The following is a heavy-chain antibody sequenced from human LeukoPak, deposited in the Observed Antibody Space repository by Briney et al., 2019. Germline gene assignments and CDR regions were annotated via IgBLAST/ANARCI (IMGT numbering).Heavy chain of an antibody. J-gene: IGHJ3*02. CDR3: ARFLARRGAFDI. D-gene: IGHD1-14*01. CDR1: GGSISSGGYS. CDR2: IYYSGTT. Sequence: SETLSLTCAVSGGSISSGGYSWSWIRQSPGKGLEWFGYIYYSGTTYYNPSLKSRFVISVDTSKNQFSLKLSSVTAADTAVYYCARFLARRGAFDIWGQGTMVTVSS. V-gene: IGHV4-30-4*07.